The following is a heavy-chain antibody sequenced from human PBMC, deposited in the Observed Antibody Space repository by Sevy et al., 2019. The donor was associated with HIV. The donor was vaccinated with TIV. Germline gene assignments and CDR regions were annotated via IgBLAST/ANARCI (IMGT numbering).Heavy chain of an antibody. CDR2: IYPGDSDT. CDR1: GYSFSSYW. Sequence: GESLKISCKASGYSFSSYWFGWVRQMPGKGLEWMGIIYPGDSDTRYSLSFQGQVTISVDKSFSTAYLQWSGLKASDTAIYYCARGARGTLPSFYYYGFDVWGQGTTVTVS. J-gene: IGHJ6*02. D-gene: IGHD1-1*01. V-gene: IGHV5-51*01. CDR3: ARGARGTLPSFYYYGFDV.